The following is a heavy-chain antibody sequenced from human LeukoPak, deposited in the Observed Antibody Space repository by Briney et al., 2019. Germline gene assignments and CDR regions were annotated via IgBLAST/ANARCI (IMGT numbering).Heavy chain of an antibody. V-gene: IGHV3-11*06. CDR2: ISSSSSYT. Sequence: PGGSLRLSCAASGFTFSDYYMSWIRQAPGKGLEWVSYISSSSSYTNYADSVKGRFTISRDNAKNSLYLQMNSLRAEDTAVYYCARAPYYDILTGSHFDYWGQGTLVTVSS. CDR3: ARAPYYDILTGSHFDY. D-gene: IGHD3-9*01. CDR1: GFTFSDYY. J-gene: IGHJ4*02.